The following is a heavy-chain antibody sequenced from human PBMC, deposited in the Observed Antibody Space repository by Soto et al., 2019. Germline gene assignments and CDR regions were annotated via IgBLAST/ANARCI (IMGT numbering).Heavy chain of an antibody. CDR2: IYYSGST. D-gene: IGHD6-13*01. V-gene: IGHV4-59*08. CDR1: GGSISSYY. J-gene: IGHJ4*02. CDR3: ASHSKSSSWTLPFDY. Sequence: SETLSLTCTVFGGSISSYYWSWIRQPPGKGLEWIGYIYYSGSTNYNPSLKSRVTISVDTSKNQFSLKLSSVTAADTAVYYCASHSKSSSWTLPFDYWGQGTLVTVSS.